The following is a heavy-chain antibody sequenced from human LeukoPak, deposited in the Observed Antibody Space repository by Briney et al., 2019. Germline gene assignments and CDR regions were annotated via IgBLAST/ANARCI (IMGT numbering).Heavy chain of an antibody. CDR3: AREQLGSPPFGRGYYYGMDV. D-gene: IGHD6-6*01. V-gene: IGHV3-21*01. CDR2: ISSSSSYI. CDR1: GFTFGNYS. J-gene: IGHJ6*02. Sequence: PGVSLRLSCAASGFTFGNYSMNWVRQAPGKGLEWVSSISSSSSYIYYADSVTGRFTISRDNAKNSLYLQMNSLRAEDTAVYYRAREQLGSPPFGRGYYYGMDVWGQGTTVTVSS.